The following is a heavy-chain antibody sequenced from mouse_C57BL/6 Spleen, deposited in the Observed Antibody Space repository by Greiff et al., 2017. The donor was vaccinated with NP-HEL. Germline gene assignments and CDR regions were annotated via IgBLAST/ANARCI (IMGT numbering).Heavy chain of an antibody. CDR2: IGPSDSST. J-gene: IGHJ4*01. V-gene: IGHV1-69*01. D-gene: IGHD1-2*01. CDR1: GYTFTTYW. CDR3: ARSSHYYGGSALDY. Sequence: QVQLQQPGAELVMPGASVKLSCKASGYTFTTYWMHWVKQRPGQGLEWIGDIGPSDSSTNYTQKFKGRSTLPGDNAYSTAFMQLSSLTSEDSAVYYCARSSHYYGGSALDYWGQGTSVTVSS.